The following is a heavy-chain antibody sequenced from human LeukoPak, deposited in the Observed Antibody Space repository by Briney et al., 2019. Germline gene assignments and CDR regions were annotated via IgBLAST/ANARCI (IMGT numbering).Heavy chain of an antibody. D-gene: IGHD3-10*01. J-gene: IGHJ4*02. CDR3: ARRTYGDY. CDR2: IYHSGNT. CDR1: GYSISSGYY. Sequence: PSETLSLTCTVSGYSISSGYYWGWIRQPPGKGLEWIGSIYHSGNTYYNPSLKSRVTISVDTSKNQFSLKLTSVTAADTAVYYCARRTYGDYWGQGTLVTVSS. V-gene: IGHV4-38-2*02.